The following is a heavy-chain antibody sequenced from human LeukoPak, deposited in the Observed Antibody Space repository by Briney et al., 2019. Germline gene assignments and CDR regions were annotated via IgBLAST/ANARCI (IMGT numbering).Heavy chain of an antibody. CDR2: ISYDGSNK. CDR3: ARDRIVAAAGTGFDY. J-gene: IGHJ4*02. CDR1: GFTFSSYA. D-gene: IGHD6-13*01. Sequence: PGRSLRLSCAASGFTFSSYAMHWVRQAPGKGLEWVAVISYDGSNKYYADSVKGRFTISRDNSKNTLYLQMNSLRAEDTAVYYCARDRIVAAAGTGFDYWGQGTLVTVSS. V-gene: IGHV3-30*04.